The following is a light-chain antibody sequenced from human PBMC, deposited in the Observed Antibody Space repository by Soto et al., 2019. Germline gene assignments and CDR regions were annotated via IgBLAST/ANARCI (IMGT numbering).Light chain of an antibody. J-gene: IGLJ3*02. CDR2: VEGGGGY. CDR1: SGLSNYI. V-gene: IGLV4-60*02. Sequence: QPVLTQSSSASASLGSSVVLTCTLSSGLSNYIIAWHQQQPGKAPRYLMKVEGGGGYNKGSGVPDRFSGSSSGPDRYLTISNLQFYVEADYYCEIWDISFRVFRGGTKVTV. CDR3: EIWDISFRV.